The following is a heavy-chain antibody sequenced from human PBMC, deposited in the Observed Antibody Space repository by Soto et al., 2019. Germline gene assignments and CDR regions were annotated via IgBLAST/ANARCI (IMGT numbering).Heavy chain of an antibody. CDR1: GFLLSTSGAG. CDR3: IHRRVNGGMDH. J-gene: IGHJ4*02. CDR2: IHWNDDN. Sequence: QITLKESGPTLVKPTQTLTLTCTFSGFLLSTSGAGVGCVRQPPGKALEWLAVIHWNDDNHYTSSLKTRLTVTKDITKNQVVFTMTNMDPVDTGTYYCIHRRVNGGMDHWGPGILVTVSS. V-gene: IGHV2-5*01.